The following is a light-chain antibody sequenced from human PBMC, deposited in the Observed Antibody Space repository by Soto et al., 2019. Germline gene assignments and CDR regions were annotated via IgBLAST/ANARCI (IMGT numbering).Light chain of an antibody. J-gene: IGKJ4*01. CDR1: QSVSSS. Sequence: EIVLTQSPATLSLSPGESATLSCQASQSVSSSLAWYQQKPGQAPRLLFHAASNRPPGIPARFSCSGSGTDFTLTISSLEPEDFAIYYCQQRTNWPPYLTFGGGTKVDIK. V-gene: IGKV3-11*01. CDR2: AAS. CDR3: QQRTNWPPYLT.